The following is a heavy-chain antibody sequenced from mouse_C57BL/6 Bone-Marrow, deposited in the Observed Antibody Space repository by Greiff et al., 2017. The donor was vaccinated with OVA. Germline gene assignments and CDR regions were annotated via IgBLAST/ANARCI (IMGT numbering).Heavy chain of an antibody. D-gene: IGHD1-1*01. J-gene: IGHJ2*01. CDR1: GYTFTSYW. CDR3: ARRGLLLRFDY. Sequence: QVQLQQSGAELVKPGASVKLSCKASGYTFTSYWMQWVKQRPGQGLEWIGEIDPSDSYTNYNQKFKGKATLTVDTSSSTAYMKLSSLTSEDAAVYYCARRGLLLRFDYWGQGTTLTVSS. CDR2: IDPSDSYT. V-gene: IGHV1-50*01.